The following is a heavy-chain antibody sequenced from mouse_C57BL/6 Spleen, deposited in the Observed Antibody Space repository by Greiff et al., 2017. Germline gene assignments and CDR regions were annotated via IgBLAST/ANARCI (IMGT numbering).Heavy chain of an antibody. V-gene: IGHV1-15*01. J-gene: IGHJ1*03. D-gene: IGHD3-3*01. CDR2: IDPETGGT. Sequence: QVQLKQSGAELVRPGASVTLSCKASGYTFTDYEMHWVKQTPVHGLEWIGAIDPETGGTAYNQKFKGKAILTADKSSSTAYMELRSLTSEDSAVYYCTRSVGQYFDVWGTGTTVTVSS. CDR3: TRSVGQYFDV. CDR1: GYTFTDYE.